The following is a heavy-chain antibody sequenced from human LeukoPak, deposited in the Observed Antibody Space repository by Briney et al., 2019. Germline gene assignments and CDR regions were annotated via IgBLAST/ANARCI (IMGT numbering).Heavy chain of an antibody. CDR1: GHSITSDYY. Sequence: SETLSLTCTVSGHSITSDYYWGWIRQPPGKGLEWIASIYHNGRTYNNPSLKSRVTISVDPSKNQFSLKLSSVTAADTAVYYCAREFDYWGQGTLVTVSS. V-gene: IGHV4-38-2*02. J-gene: IGHJ4*02. CDR2: IYHNGRT. CDR3: AREFDY.